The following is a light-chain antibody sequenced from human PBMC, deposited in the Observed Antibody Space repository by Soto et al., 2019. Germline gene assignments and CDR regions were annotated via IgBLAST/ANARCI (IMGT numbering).Light chain of an antibody. CDR3: QQSGSSPTWT. J-gene: IGKJ1*01. CDR2: GAS. Sequence: EIVLTQSPGTLSLSPGERATLSCRASQTVSGSYLAWYQQKPGQAPRLLIYGASSRATVIPDRFSGSGSGTDFSIAISRLEPEDFAVYYCQQSGSSPTWTFGQGTTVEIK. CDR1: QTVSGSY. V-gene: IGKV3-20*01.